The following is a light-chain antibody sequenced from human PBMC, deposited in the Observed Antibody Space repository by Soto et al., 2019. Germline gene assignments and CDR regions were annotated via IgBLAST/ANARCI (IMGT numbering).Light chain of an antibody. CDR3: QHYNSYSEA. CDR2: KAS. J-gene: IGKJ1*01. Sequence: DIQMTQSPSTLSGSVGDRVTITCRASQTISSWLAWYQQKPGKAPKLLIYKASTLKSGVPSRFSGSGSGTEFTLTISSLQPGDFATYYCQHYNSYSEAFGQGTKVELK. V-gene: IGKV1-5*03. CDR1: QTISSW.